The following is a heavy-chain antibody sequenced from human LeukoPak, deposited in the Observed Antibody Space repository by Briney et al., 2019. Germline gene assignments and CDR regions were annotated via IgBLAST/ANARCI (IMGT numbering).Heavy chain of an antibody. Sequence: ASVKVSCKASGYTFTGYYMHWVRQAPGQGLEWMGWINPNSGGTNYARKFQGWVTMTRDTSISTAYMELSRLRSDDTAVYYCARAPYYSSSWYDYWGQGTLVTVSS. CDR3: ARAPYYSSSWYDY. V-gene: IGHV1-2*04. CDR2: INPNSGGT. J-gene: IGHJ4*02. D-gene: IGHD6-13*01. CDR1: GYTFTGYY.